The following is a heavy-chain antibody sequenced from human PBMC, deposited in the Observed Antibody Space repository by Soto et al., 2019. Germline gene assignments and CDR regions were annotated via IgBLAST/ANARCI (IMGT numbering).Heavy chain of an antibody. Sequence: SVKVSCKASGGTFSSYTISWVRQAPGQGLEWMGRIIPILGIANYAQKFQGRVTITADKSTSTAYMELSSLRSEDTAVYYCARDIAVAGKGWYFDLWGRGTLVTVSS. CDR2: IIPILGIA. J-gene: IGHJ2*01. CDR1: GGTFSSYT. V-gene: IGHV1-69*04. D-gene: IGHD6-19*01. CDR3: ARDIAVAGKGWYFDL.